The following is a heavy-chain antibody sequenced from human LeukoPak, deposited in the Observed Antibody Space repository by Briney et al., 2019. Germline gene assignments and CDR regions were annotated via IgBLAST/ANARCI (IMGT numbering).Heavy chain of an antibody. CDR3: AKEIRPNDC. J-gene: IGHJ4*02. V-gene: IGHV3-23*01. D-gene: IGHD4-17*01. CDR1: GFTFSSHG. CDR2: ISIGGDTT. Sequence: GGSLRLYCAASGFTFSSHGMCWVRQAPGRGLEWVSSISIGGDTTYSDSVKGRFTISRDNSKNTLYLQLDSLGAEDTAIYYCAKEIRPNDCWGQGTLVTVSS.